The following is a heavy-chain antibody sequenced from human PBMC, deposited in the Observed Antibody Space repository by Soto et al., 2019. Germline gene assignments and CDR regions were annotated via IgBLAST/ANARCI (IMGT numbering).Heavy chain of an antibody. V-gene: IGHV1-69*13. CDR1: GGTFSSYA. J-gene: IGHJ4*02. CDR3: ARVCSGYDPREFDY. Sequence: GASVKVSCKASGGTFSSYAISWVRQAPGQGLEWMGGIIPIFGTANYAQKFQGRVTITADESTSTAYMELSSLRSGDTAVYYCARVCSGYDPREFDYWGQGTPVTVSS. CDR2: IIPIFGTA. D-gene: IGHD5-12*01.